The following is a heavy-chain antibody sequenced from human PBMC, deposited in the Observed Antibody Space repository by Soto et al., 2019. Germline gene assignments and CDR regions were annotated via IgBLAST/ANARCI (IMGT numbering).Heavy chain of an antibody. V-gene: IGHV1-69*01. D-gene: IGHD6-13*01. CDR3: ARATQLEQQLVRNKYNWFDP. J-gene: IGHJ5*02. Sequence: QVQLVQSGAEVKKPGSSVKVSCKASGGTFSSYAISWVRQAPGQGLEWMGGIIPIFGTANYAQKFQGRVTITADESTSTAYMELSSLRSEDTAVYYCARATQLEQQLVRNKYNWFDPWGQGTLVTVSS. CDR1: GGTFSSYA. CDR2: IIPIFGTA.